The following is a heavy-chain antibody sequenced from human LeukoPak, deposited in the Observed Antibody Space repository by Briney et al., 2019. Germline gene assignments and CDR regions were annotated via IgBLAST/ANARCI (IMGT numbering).Heavy chain of an antibody. J-gene: IGHJ4*02. CDR1: GFTFSDYY. CDR3: TRVANGIDY. CDR2: IRNKANSYTT. Sequence: GGSLRLSCAASGFTFSDYYMDWVRQAPGKGLEWVGRIRNKANSYTTEYAASVKGRFTISRDDSKNSLYLQMNSMKTEDTAVYYCTRVANGIDYWGQGTLVTVSS. V-gene: IGHV3-72*01.